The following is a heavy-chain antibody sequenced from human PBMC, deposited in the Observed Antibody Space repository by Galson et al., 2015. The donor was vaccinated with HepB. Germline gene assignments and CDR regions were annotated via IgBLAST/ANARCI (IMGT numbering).Heavy chain of an antibody. V-gene: IGHV4-59*01. D-gene: IGHD6-19*01. CDR2: IYDSGST. J-gene: IGHJ3*02. Sequence: ETLSLTCVVSGDSISSYYWSWIRQPPGKGLEWIGYIYDSGSTNYNPSLKSRVTISVDTSTNQSSLKLRSVTAADTALYYCAREAKSSGWFSAFDIWGQGTMVTVSS. CDR1: GDSISSYY. CDR3: AREAKSSGWFSAFDI.